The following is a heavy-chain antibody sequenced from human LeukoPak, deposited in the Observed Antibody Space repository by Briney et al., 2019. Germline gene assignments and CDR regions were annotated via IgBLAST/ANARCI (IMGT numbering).Heavy chain of an antibody. V-gene: IGHV3-73*01. CDR3: TRPEVTAINDYYYYMDV. J-gene: IGHJ6*03. Sequence: PGGSLRLSCAASGFTFSDSALHWVRQASGKGLEWVGRIKGKSKNYATAYAASVKGRLTISRDDSKNTAYLQMNSLKTEDAAVYYCTRPEVTAINDYYYYMDVWGKGTTVTVSS. D-gene: IGHD2-21*02. CDR2: IKGKSKNYAT. CDR1: GFTFSDSA.